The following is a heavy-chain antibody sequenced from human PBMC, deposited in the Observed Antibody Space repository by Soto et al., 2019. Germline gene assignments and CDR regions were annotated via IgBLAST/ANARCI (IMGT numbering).Heavy chain of an antibody. V-gene: IGHV6-1*01. J-gene: IGHJ3*02. CDR3: AGDRLYSSSATADFDI. Sequence: WQTVSGSCAISGYSVSSNSAAWNWIRQSPSRGREWLGRKYYRSKWYNDYAVSVKSLITINRDTSKNQFSLQLNSVTHEDTAVYYCAGDRLYSSSATADFDIWGQGTMVTVSS. CDR1: GYSVSSNSAA. CDR2: KYYRSKWYN. D-gene: IGHD6-6*01.